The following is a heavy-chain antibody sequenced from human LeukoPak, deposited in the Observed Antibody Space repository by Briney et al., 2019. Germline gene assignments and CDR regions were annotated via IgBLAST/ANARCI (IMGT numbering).Heavy chain of an antibody. CDR1: GYSISSGYY. J-gene: IGHJ6*03. CDR2: IYHSGRS. V-gene: IGHV4-38-2*02. Sequence: SETLSLTCTVSGYSISSGYYWGWIRQSPGKGLEWIGSIYHSGRSYYNPSLKSRVTISVDTSKNQFSLKLSSVTAADTAVYYCARGRYFEYYYYYMDVWGKGTTVTVSS. D-gene: IGHD3-9*01. CDR3: ARGRYFEYYYYYMDV.